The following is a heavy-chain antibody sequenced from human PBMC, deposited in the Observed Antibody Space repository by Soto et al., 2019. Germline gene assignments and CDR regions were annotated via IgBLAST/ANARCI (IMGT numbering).Heavy chain of an antibody. Sequence: GGSLRLSCAASAFTFSDYYMSWIRQAPGKGLEWVSYISSSSSYTNYADSVKGRFTISRDNAKNSLYLQMNSLRAEDTAVYYCASRQWLYGMDVWGQGTTVTVSS. CDR3: ASRQWLYGMDV. CDR1: AFTFSDYY. D-gene: IGHD5-18*01. CDR2: ISSSSSYT. J-gene: IGHJ6*02. V-gene: IGHV3-11*06.